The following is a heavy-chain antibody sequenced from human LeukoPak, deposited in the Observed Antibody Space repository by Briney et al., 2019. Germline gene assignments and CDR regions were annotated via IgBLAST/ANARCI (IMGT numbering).Heavy chain of an antibody. CDR3: ARDVGGDIVVVPAAVFDY. CDR1: GYTLTSYG. D-gene: IGHD2-2*01. CDR2: ISAYNGNT. V-gene: IGHV1-18*01. J-gene: IGHJ4*02. Sequence: TSVKVSCKASGYTLTSYGISWVRQAPGQGLEWMGWISAYNGNTNYAQKLQGRVTMTTDTSTSTAYMEPRSLRSDDTAVYYCARDVGGDIVVVPAAVFDYWGQGTLVTVSS.